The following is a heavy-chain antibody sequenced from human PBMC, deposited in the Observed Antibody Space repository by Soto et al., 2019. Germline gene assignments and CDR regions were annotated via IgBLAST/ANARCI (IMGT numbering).Heavy chain of an antibody. CDR2: IYYSGSI. CDR3: ARSVFP. J-gene: IGHJ5*02. Sequence: QVQLQESGPGLVKPSQTLSLTCTVSGGSISSGGYYWNWIRQHPGKGLEWIGYIYYSGSIYYNPSLXSXXNLSVDTSKNQFSLKLSSVTAADTAVYYCARSVFPWGQGTLVTVSS. CDR1: GGSISSGGYY. V-gene: IGHV4-31*03.